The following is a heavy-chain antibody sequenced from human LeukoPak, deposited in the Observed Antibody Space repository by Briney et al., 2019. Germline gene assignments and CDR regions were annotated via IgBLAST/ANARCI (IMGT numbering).Heavy chain of an antibody. D-gene: IGHD3-10*01. J-gene: IGHJ4*02. CDR1: GDSISSSDYY. V-gene: IGHV4-39*01. CDR3: ARHGGSGAPDN. Sequence: SETLSLTCTGSGDSISSSDYYWDWIRQPPGKGLEWIGSIYYTGSTHYNPSLKSRVTISVDTSKNHFSLKLNSVTATDTAVYYCARHGGSGAPDNWGQGTLVTVSS. CDR2: IYYTGST.